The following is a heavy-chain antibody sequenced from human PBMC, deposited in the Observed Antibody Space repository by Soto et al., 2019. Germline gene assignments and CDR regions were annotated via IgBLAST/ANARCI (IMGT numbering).Heavy chain of an antibody. CDR2: IGTRGNTK. CDR3: ARDGTYYYGEYYDY. V-gene: IGHV3-11*01. J-gene: IGHJ4*02. CDR1: GFTFSDYY. Sequence: GGSLRLSCATSGFTFSDYYMSWIRQAPGKGLEWVSYIGTRGNTKYYADSVRGRFTIARDNAKNSLYLQMNSLRADDTAVYYCARDGTYYYGEYYDYWGQGIPVTVSS. D-gene: IGHD4-17*01.